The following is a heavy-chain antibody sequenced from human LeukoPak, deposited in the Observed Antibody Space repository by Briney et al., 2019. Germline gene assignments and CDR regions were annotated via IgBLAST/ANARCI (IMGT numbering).Heavy chain of an antibody. CDR2: IYYSGST. CDR1: GGSISSSSYY. D-gene: IGHD2-21*02. CDR3: ARGNVVVTASYYYYYMDV. V-gene: IGHV4-39*07. J-gene: IGHJ6*03. Sequence: PSETLSLTCTVSGGSISSSSYYWGWIRQPPGKGLEWIGSIYYSGSTYYNPSLKSRVTISVDTSKNQFSLKLSSVTAADTAVYYCARGNVVVTASYYYYYMDVWGKGTTVTISS.